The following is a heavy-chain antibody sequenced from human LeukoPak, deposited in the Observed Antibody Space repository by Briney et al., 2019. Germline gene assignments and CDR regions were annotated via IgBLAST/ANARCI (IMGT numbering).Heavy chain of an antibody. CDR3: ARKVPFTAADAFDI. CDR1: GGSISSYY. D-gene: IGHD3-16*01. Sequence: KPSETLSLTCTVSGGSISSYYWSWIRQPPGKGLEWIGYIYYSGSTNYNPSLKSRVTISVDTSKNQFSLKLGSVTAADTAVYYCARKVPFTAADAFDIWGQGTMVTVSS. J-gene: IGHJ3*02. V-gene: IGHV4-59*01. CDR2: IYYSGST.